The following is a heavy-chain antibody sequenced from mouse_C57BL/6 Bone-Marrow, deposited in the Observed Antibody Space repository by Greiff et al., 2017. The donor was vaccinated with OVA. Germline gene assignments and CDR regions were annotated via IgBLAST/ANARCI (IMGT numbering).Heavy chain of an antibody. D-gene: IGHD2-1*01. CDR3: TRGGYGNYEFAY. J-gene: IGHJ3*01. CDR1: GFTFSSYA. CDR2: ISSGGDYI. Sequence: EVQLVESGEGLVKPGGSLKLSCAASGFTFSSYAMSWVRQTPEKRLEWVAYISSGGDYIYYADTVKGRFTISRDNARNTLYLQMSSLKSEDTAMYYCTRGGYGNYEFAYWGQGTLVTVSA. V-gene: IGHV5-9-1*02.